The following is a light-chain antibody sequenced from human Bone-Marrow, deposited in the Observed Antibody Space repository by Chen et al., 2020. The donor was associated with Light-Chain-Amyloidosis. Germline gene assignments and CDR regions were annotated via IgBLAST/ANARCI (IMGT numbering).Light chain of an antibody. J-gene: IGLJ3*02. V-gene: IGLV1-40*01. CDR3: QSYDSSLSGSV. CDR1: SSNIGAGYD. CDR2: GNS. Sequence: QSVLTHPPSVSGAPGQRVTISCTGSSSNIGAGYDVHWYQQLPVTAPKLLIYGNSNRPSGVPDRFSGSKSGTSASRAITGLQAEDEADYYCQSYDSSLSGSVFGGGTKLTVL.